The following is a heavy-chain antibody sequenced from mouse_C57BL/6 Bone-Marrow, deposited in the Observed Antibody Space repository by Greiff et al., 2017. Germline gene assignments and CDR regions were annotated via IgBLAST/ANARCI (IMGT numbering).Heavy chain of an antibody. V-gene: IGHV1-59*01. J-gene: IGHJ3*01. CDR2: IDPSDSYT. D-gene: IGHD3-3*01. CDR3: ALDMGAY. CDR1: GYTFTSYW. Sequence: QVQLQQSGAELVRPGTSVKLSCKASGYTFTSYWMHWVKQRPGQGLEWIGVIDPSDSYTNYNQKFKGKATLTVDTSSSTAYMQLSSLTSEDSAVYYCALDMGAYWGQGTLVTVSA.